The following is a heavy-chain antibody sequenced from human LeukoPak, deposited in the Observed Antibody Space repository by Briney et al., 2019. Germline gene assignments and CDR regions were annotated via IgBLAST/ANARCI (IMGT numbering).Heavy chain of an antibody. D-gene: IGHD6-13*01. V-gene: IGHV4-59*01. J-gene: IGHJ4*02. Sequence: SETLSLTCTVSGGSISSYYWSWIRQPPGKGLEWIGYIYYSRSTNYNPSLKSRVTISVDTSKNQFSLKLSSVTAADTAVYYCARARDSSSWPFDYWGQGTLVTVSS. CDR3: ARARDSSSWPFDY. CDR2: IYYSRST. CDR1: GGSISSYY.